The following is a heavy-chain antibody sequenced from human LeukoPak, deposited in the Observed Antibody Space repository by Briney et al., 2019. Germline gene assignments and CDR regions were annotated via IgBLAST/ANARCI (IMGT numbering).Heavy chain of an antibody. CDR2: INHSGST. J-gene: IGHJ4*02. D-gene: IGHD5-18*01. CDR3: ARGPRHTWIQLWSKGFDY. Sequence: SETLSLTCAVYGGSFSGYYWSWIRQPPGKGLEWIGEINHSGSTNYNPSLKSRVTISVDTSKNQFSLKLSSVTAADTAVYYCARGPRHTWIQLWSKGFDYWGQGTLVTVSS. V-gene: IGHV4-34*01. CDR1: GGSFSGYY.